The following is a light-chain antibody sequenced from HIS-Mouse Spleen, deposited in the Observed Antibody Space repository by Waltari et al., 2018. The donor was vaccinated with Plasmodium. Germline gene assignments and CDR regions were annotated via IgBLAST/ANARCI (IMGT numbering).Light chain of an antibody. CDR2: AAS. J-gene: IGKJ4*01. Sequence: AIRMTQSPSSFSASTGDRVTITCRASQGISSYLAWYQQKPGKAPKLLIYAASTLKSGVPSRFSGSGSVTDFTLTISCLQSEDFATYYCQQYYSYPLTFGGGTKVEIK. CDR3: QQYYSYPLT. CDR1: QGISSY. V-gene: IGKV1-8*01.